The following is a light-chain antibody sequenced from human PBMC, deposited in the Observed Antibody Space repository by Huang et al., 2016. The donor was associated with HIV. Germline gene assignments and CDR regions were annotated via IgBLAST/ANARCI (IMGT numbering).Light chain of an antibody. CDR3: QQYSKWPPNT. CDR2: GAS. V-gene: IGKV3-15*01. J-gene: IGKJ2*01. Sequence: EIVMTQSPATLSLSPGERATLSCRASQSVNSKLAWYQQKPGQAPRLLICGASTRATGVPGRFSCSGSGTEFTLTISSLQSEDFAVYYCQQYSKWPPNTFGQGTKLESK. CDR1: QSVNSK.